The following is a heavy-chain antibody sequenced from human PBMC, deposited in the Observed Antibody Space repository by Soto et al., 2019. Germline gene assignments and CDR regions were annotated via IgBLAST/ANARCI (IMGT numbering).Heavy chain of an antibody. CDR2: IIPMFGTA. V-gene: IGHV1-69*12. Sequence: QVQLVQSGAEVKKPESSVKVSCKAPGGTFSTYAISWVRQAPGQGLEWMGGIIPMFGTAKYAQRFQDRVTITADESTNTVYMERSSLRSEDTDLYLCASGIQLWLRRINSGYSGWGQGTLVTVSS. CDR3: ASGIQLWLRRINSGYSG. CDR1: GGTFSTYA. D-gene: IGHD5-18*01. J-gene: IGHJ4*02.